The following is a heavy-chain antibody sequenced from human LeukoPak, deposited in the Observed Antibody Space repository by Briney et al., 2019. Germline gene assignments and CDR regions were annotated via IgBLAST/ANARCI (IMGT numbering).Heavy chain of an antibody. CDR2: IYSGGST. CDR3: ASSGTASRGAMDV. CDR1: GLTGSSNF. Sequence: GGSLRLSCAASGLTGSSNFMTWVRQAPGKGLEWVSAIYSGGSTFYAASVRGRFNISRDNSKRTMFLQMSSLRVEDAAVYYCASSGTASRGAMDVWGQGTTVTVSS. D-gene: IGHD1-1*01. V-gene: IGHV3-66*01. J-gene: IGHJ6*02.